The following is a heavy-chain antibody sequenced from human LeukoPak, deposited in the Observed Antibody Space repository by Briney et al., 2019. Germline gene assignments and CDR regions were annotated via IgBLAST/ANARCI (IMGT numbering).Heavy chain of an antibody. V-gene: IGHV3-30*04. CDR3: ATRRFDP. CDR1: GFTFSSYA. CDR2: ISYDGSNK. Sequence: GRSLRLSCAASGFTFSSYAMHWVRQAPGKGLEWVAVISYDGSNKYYADSVKGRFTISRDNSKNTLYLQMNSLRAEDTAVCYCATRRFDPWGQGTLVTVSS. J-gene: IGHJ5*02.